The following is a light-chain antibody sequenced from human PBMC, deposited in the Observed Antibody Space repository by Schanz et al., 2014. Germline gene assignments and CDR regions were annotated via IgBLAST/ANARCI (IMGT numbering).Light chain of an antibody. J-gene: IGLJ2*01. CDR3: GTWDSGLSAVV. CDR2: DND. V-gene: IGLV1-51*01. CDR1: SSNIVNNY. Sequence: QSVLTQPPSVSAAPGQKVTISCSGSSSNIVNNYVAWYQQLPGTAPKLLIFDNDKRPSGTPDRFSGSKSGTSATLGITGLQTGDEADYYCGTWDSGLSAVVFGGGTKLTVL.